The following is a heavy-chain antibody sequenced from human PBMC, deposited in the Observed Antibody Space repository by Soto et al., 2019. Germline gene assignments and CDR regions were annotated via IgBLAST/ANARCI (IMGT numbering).Heavy chain of an antibody. D-gene: IGHD6-13*01. V-gene: IGHV4-4*07. Sequence: QVQLQESGSGLVKPSETLSLTCTVSGGSISTYYWSWIRQPAGKGLEWIGRIYTSGSTNYNPSLESRVTMSLDTSKNQFSLKVSSVTAADTAVYYCARARESFTSSWYNWFDPWGQGILVTVSS. CDR3: ARARESFTSSWYNWFDP. CDR2: IYTSGST. J-gene: IGHJ5*02. CDR1: GGSISTYY.